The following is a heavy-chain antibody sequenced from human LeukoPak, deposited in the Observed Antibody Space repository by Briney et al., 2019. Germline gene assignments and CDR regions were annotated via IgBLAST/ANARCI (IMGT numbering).Heavy chain of an antibody. CDR3: ARAPQRAFGAFDI. Sequence: AASEKVSCKASGYTFTGYYMHWVRQAPGQGLEWMGWINPNSGGTNYAQKFQGSVTMTRDTSISTAYMELSRLRSDDTAVYYCARAPQRAFGAFDIWGQGTMVTVSS. J-gene: IGHJ3*02. D-gene: IGHD3-16*01. CDR2: INPNSGGT. CDR1: GYTFTGYY. V-gene: IGHV1-2*02.